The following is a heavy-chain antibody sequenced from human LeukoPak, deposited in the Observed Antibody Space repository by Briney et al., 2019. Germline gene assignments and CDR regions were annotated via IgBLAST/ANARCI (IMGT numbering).Heavy chain of an antibody. V-gene: IGHV3-21*01. J-gene: IGHJ4*02. CDR2: ITSIGGYI. Sequence: GESLRLSCAASGFTLSSYTMNWVRQAPGKGLDWVSSITSIGGYIYYADSVKGRFTISRDNAKNSLYLQMNSLRAEDTAVYYCARGAIIGGILVWGQGTLVTVSS. CDR1: GFTLSSYT. CDR3: ARGAIIGGILV. D-gene: IGHD3-16*02.